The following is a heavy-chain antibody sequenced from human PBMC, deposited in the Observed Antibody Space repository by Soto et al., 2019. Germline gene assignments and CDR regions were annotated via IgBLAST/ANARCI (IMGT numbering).Heavy chain of an antibody. CDR3: ARDQYDFRSGSYYYAMEV. D-gene: IGHD3-3*01. Sequence: SETLSLTCTVSGGSVSSESHYWSWIRQTPGKGLELIGYIYYPGSTNYNPSPKGRVTMSVDTSRDQVSLRLRSVTRADTAVYYCARDQYDFRSGSYYYAMEVWGQGTKVTVSS. J-gene: IGHJ6*02. CDR2: IYYPGST. V-gene: IGHV4-61*01. CDR1: GGSVSSESHY.